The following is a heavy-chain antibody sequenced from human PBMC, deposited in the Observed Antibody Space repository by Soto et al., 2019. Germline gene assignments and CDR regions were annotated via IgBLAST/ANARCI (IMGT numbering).Heavy chain of an antibody. D-gene: IGHD2-15*01. CDR1: GFTFSSYG. Sequence: QVQLVESGGGVVQPGRSLRLSCAASGFTFSSYGMHWVRQAPGKGLEWVAVISYDGSNKYYADSVKGRFTISRDNSKNTLYLQMNSLRAEDTAVYYCAKASRYCSGGSCLFLGYYYYYGMDVWGQGTTVTVSS. V-gene: IGHV3-30*18. J-gene: IGHJ6*02. CDR3: AKASRYCSGGSCLFLGYYYYYGMDV. CDR2: ISYDGSNK.